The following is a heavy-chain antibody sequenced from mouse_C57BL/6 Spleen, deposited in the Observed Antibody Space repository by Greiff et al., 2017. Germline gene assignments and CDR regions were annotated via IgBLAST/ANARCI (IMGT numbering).Heavy chain of an antibody. CDR2: INYEGSST. CDR3: ARSYYGYYFDY. D-gene: IGHD1-1*02. V-gene: IGHV5-16*01. J-gene: IGHJ2*01. Sequence: EVQRVESEGGLVQPGSSMKLSCTASGFTFSDYYMAWVRQVPEKGLEWVANINYEGSSTYYLDSLKSRFILSRDNAKNMLYLQMSSLKSEDTATYYCARSYYGYYFDYWGQGTTLTVSS. CDR1: GFTFSDYY.